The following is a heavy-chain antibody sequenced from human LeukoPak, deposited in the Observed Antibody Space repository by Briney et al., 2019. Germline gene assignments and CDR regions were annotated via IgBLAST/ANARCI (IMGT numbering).Heavy chain of an antibody. V-gene: IGHV3-7*01. CDR2: IKQDGSEK. CDR1: GFTFSNAW. D-gene: IGHD6-13*01. CDR3: ARVVAAANYYYYYGMDV. Sequence: GGSLRLSCAASGFTFSNAWMSWVRQAPGKGLEWVANIKQDGSEKYYVDSVKGRFTISRDNAKNSLYLQMNSLRAEDTAVYYCARVVAAANYYYYYGMDVWGQGTTVTVSS. J-gene: IGHJ6*02.